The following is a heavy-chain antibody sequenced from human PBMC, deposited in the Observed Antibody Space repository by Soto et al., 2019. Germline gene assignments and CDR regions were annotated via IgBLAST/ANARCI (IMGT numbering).Heavy chain of an antibody. Sequence: EVQLVESGGGLVQPGGSLRLSCAASGFTFSSYWMSWVRQAPGKGLEWVANIKQDGSEKYYVDSVKGRFTISRDNAKNSLYLQMNSLRAEDTAVYYCARAGATVTTVLGYWGQGTLVTVSS. CDR1: GFTFSSYW. D-gene: IGHD4-17*01. J-gene: IGHJ4*02. CDR3: ARAGATVTTVLGY. V-gene: IGHV3-7*01. CDR2: IKQDGSEK.